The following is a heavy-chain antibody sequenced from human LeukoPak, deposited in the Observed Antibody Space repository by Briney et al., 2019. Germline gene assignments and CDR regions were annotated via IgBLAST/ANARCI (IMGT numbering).Heavy chain of an antibody. CDR2: IYDSGST. CDR1: GGSISSGDSE. CDR3: AREGVRRVADDY. D-gene: IGHD3-10*01. Sequence: PSHSPSLTRSVLGGSISSGDSECGWVRQPRGKGLEWIGYIYDSGSTYYTPSLKSRVSISVDTSKNQFSLKLSSVTAADTAVYYCAREGVRRVADDYWGQGTLVTVSS. J-gene: IGHJ4*02. V-gene: IGHV4-30-4*01.